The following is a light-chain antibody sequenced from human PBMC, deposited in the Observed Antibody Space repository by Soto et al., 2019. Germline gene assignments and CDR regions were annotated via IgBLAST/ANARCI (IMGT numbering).Light chain of an antibody. CDR1: QSVSSN. CDR3: QQDTNWPRYT. CDR2: GAS. J-gene: IGKJ2*01. Sequence: EIVMTQSPATLSVSPGERATLSCRASQSVSSNLAWYQQKPGQAPRLLIYGASTRATGIPARFSGSGSGTEFTLTISSLQSEDFAVYYCQQDTNWPRYTFGQGTKLEIK. V-gene: IGKV3-15*01.